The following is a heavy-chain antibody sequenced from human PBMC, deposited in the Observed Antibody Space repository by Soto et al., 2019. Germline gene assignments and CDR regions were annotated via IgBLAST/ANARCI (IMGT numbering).Heavy chain of an antibody. CDR2: ISGSGGIT. Sequence: EVQLLESGVGLEQPGGSLRLSCAASGFTFSSYAMNWVRQAPGKGLEWGSSISGSGGITYYADPVKGRFTISRDNSKSTLYLQMNSLRADDTAVXXXXXXXXXSGVVGPTDSWGQGTLVTXXS. CDR1: GFTFSSYA. J-gene: IGHJ4*02. D-gene: IGHD1-26*01. V-gene: IGHV3-23*01. CDR3: XXXXXXSGVVGPTDS.